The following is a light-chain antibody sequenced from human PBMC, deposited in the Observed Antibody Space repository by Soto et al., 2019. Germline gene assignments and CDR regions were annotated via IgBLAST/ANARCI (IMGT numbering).Light chain of an antibody. Sequence: EIELTQSPVTLSVSPGERATLSCRASQSVSSDLAWFQQKPGQAPRLLIYGASTRATGIPARFSGSGSGTEFTLTISSLQSEEFAIDYCQQYNNWPLTFGGGTKVEIK. CDR3: QQYNNWPLT. CDR2: GAS. V-gene: IGKV3-15*01. CDR1: QSVSSD. J-gene: IGKJ4*01.